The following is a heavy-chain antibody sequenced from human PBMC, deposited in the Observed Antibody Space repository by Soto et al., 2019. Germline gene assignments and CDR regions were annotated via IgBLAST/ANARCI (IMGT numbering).Heavy chain of an antibody. V-gene: IGHV3-21*01. Sequence: EVQLLESGGGLVQPGGSLRLSCAASGFTFSSYAMSWVRQAPGKGLEWVSAISGSSSYIYYADSVKGRFTISRDNAKNSLYLQMNSLRAEDTAVYYCASSRPYFDYWGQGTLVTVSS. J-gene: IGHJ4*02. CDR1: GFTFSSYA. CDR3: ASSRPYFDY. CDR2: ISGSSSYI.